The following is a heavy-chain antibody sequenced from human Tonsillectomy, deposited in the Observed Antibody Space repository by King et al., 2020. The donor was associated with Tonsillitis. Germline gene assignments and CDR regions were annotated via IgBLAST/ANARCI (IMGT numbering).Heavy chain of an antibody. Sequence: VQLLESGGGLVQPGGSLRLSCAASGFTFSSSDMHWVRQARGKGLEWVSAICTVGDTYYPGSVKGRFTISRENAKNFLYLQMNSLRAGDTAVYYCAREGYSSSLGYWGQGTLVTVSS. CDR1: GFTFSSSD. CDR2: ICTVGDT. CDR3: AREGYSSSLGY. D-gene: IGHD6-19*01. J-gene: IGHJ4*02. V-gene: IGHV3-13*04.